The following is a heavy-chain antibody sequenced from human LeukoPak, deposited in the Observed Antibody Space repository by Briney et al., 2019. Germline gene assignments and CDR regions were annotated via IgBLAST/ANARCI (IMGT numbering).Heavy chain of an antibody. J-gene: IGHJ5*02. Sequence: GGSLRLSCAASGFTFSSYAMSWVRQAPGKGLEWVSYISGSGTNTYYAASVKGRFTIFRDNSKNTLYLQMNSLRVDDTAVYYCANDYGDYSNWLDPWGQGTLVTVSS. CDR1: GFTFSSYA. CDR3: ANDYGDYSNWLDP. D-gene: IGHD4-17*01. V-gene: IGHV3-23*01. CDR2: ISGSGTNT.